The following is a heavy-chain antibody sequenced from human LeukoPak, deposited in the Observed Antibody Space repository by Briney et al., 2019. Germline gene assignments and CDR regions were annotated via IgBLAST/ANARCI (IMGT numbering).Heavy chain of an antibody. CDR3: AKAFRGLREYYYYMDV. J-gene: IGHJ6*03. CDR2: ISGSAVTT. CDR1: GFTFSSYE. V-gene: IGHV3-23*01. D-gene: IGHD3-16*01. Sequence: PGGSLRLSCAASGFTFSSYEMNWVRQAPGKGLEWVSAISGSAVTTYYGDSVKGRFTISRDNSKNTLYLQMNSLRAEDTAVYYCAKAFRGLREYYYYMDVWGKGTTVTVSS.